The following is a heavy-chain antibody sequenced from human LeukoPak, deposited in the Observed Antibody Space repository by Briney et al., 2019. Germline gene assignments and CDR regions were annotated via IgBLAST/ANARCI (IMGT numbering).Heavy chain of an antibody. D-gene: IGHD6-6*01. CDR2: INPTGGST. V-gene: IGHV1-46*01. CDR3: ARTAARRFDY. Sequence: ASVTVSCTASGYTFPSYFMHWVRQAPGQGLEWKGIINPTGGSTTYAQKFQGRVTMTRDTSTSTVYMELSSLRSDDTAVYYCARTAARRFDYWGQGTLVTVSS. CDR1: GYTFPSYF. J-gene: IGHJ4*02.